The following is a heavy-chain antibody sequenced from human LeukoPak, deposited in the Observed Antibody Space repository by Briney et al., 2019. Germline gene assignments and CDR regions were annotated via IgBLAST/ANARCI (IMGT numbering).Heavy chain of an antibody. Sequence: ASVKVSCKASGYTFTSYDINWVRQATGQGLEWMGWMNPNSGNTGYAQKFQGRVTMTRNTSISTAYMELSRLRSDDTAVYYCARGLGSGYYGNWFDPWGQGTLVTVSS. V-gene: IGHV1-8*01. J-gene: IGHJ5*02. CDR3: ARGLGSGYYGNWFDP. CDR2: MNPNSGNT. CDR1: GYTFTSYD. D-gene: IGHD3-3*01.